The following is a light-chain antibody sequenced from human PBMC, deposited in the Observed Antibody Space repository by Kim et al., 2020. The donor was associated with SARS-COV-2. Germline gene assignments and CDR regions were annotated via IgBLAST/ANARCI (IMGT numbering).Light chain of an antibody. CDR1: QSVDGY. V-gene: IGKV3-11*01. J-gene: IGKJ5*01. CDR2: NAS. Sequence: SLSPGARATLSCRASQSVDGYLAWLQQKPGQAPRLLISNASNRAAGVPARFSGSGSGTDFTLTISSLEAEDFAVYYCQQRPKSITFAQGTRLGIK. CDR3: QQRPKSIT.